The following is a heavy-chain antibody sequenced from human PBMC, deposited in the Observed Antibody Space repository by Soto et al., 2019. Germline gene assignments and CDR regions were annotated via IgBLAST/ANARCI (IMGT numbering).Heavy chain of an antibody. J-gene: IGHJ3*02. D-gene: IGHD3-9*01. CDR3: ARGHFYYDILTGYSHDAFDI. CDR2: IYYSGST. V-gene: IGHV4-59*01. Sequence: SEPLSLTCTVSGGSISGYYWSWIRQPPGKGLEWIGYIYYSGSTNYNPSLKSRVTISVDTSKNQFSLKLSSVTAADTAVYYCARGHFYYDILTGYSHDAFDIWGQGTMVTVSS. CDR1: GGSISGYY.